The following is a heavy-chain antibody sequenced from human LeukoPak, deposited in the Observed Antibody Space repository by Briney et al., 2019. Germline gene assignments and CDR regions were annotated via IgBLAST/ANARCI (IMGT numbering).Heavy chain of an antibody. J-gene: IGHJ4*02. V-gene: IGHV4-59*01. Sequence: SETLSLTCTVSGGSISGYYWTWIRQSPGKGLEWIGYIYDNGSINYNTSLRSRVTMSIDTSRSEFSLRVTSVSTADAAVYYCARGRVNTGSYSFYLDSWGQGTLVTVSS. D-gene: IGHD3-10*01. CDR2: IYDNGSI. CDR3: ARGRVNTGSYSFYLDS. CDR1: GGSISGYY.